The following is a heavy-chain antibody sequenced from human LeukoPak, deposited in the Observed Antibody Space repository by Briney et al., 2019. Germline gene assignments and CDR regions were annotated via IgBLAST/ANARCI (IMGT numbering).Heavy chain of an antibody. CDR3: ASRKLGNDY. J-gene: IGHJ4*01. CDR1: GGSVSDYY. V-gene: IGHV4-59*02. D-gene: IGHD7-27*01. Sequence: SETLSPTCTVSGGSVSDYYWSWIRQSPGKGLEWIGYIYYTGSSSYNPSLRSRVTISADTSKNQFSLKLSSVTAADTAVYYCASRKLGNDYWGQGTLVTVSS. CDR2: IYYTGSS.